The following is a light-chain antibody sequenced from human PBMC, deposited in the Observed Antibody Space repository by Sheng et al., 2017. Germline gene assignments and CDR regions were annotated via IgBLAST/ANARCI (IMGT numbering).Light chain of an antibody. J-gene: IGLJ2*01. Sequence: QSVLTQPPSVSGAPGQRVTISCTGSSSNIGAGYDVHWYQQLPGTAPKLLIYGNNNRPSGIPDRFSGSKSGTSATLGITGLQTGDEADYYCGTWDSSLSAHVVFGGGTKLTVL. CDR3: GTWDSSLSAHVV. V-gene: IGLV1-40*01. CDR1: SSNIGAGYD. CDR2: GNN.